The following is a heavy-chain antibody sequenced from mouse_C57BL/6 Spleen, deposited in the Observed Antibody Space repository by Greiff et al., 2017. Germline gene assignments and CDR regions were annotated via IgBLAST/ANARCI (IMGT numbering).Heavy chain of an antibody. CDR2: IDPSGSET. J-gene: IGHJ4*01. Sequence: QVQLQQPGAELVRPGSSVKLSCKASGYTFTSYWMHWVKQRPIQGLEWIGNIDPSGSETHYNQKFKDKATLTVDKSSSTAYMQLSSLTSEDSAVYYCARGGHYYGSSYYAMDYWGQGTSVTVSS. CDR1: GYTFTSYW. CDR3: ARGGHYYGSSYYAMDY. D-gene: IGHD1-1*01. V-gene: IGHV1-52*01.